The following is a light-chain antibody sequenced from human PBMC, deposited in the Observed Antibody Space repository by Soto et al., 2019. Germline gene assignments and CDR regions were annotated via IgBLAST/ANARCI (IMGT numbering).Light chain of an antibody. J-gene: IGKJ5*01. CDR2: DAS. Sequence: DIQMTQSPSSLSASVGXRVTITCQASQNINNYLNWYQQKPGRAPKLLIYDASNLEAGVPSRFRGSGSGTDFTFTISRLQPEDIATYYCQQYENLPTFGQGTRLEIK. V-gene: IGKV1-33*01. CDR3: QQYENLPT. CDR1: QNINNY.